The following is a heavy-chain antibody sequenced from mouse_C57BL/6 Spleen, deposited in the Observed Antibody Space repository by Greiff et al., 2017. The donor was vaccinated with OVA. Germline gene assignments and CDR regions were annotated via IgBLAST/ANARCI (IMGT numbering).Heavy chain of an antibody. CDR3: ASPYYYGSSYWYFDV. CDR1: GYTFTSYW. Sequence: QVQLQQPGAELVKPGASVKLSCKASGYTFTSYWMHWVKQRPGRGLEWIGRIDPNSGGTKSNEKFTSKATLTVDKHSSTAYMQLSSLTSEDSAVYYCASPYYYGSSYWYFDVWGTGTTVTVSS. D-gene: IGHD1-1*01. J-gene: IGHJ1*03. V-gene: IGHV1-72*01. CDR2: IDPNSGGT.